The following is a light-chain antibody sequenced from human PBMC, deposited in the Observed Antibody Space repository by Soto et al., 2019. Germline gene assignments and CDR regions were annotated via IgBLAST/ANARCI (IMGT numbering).Light chain of an antibody. CDR2: GNS. CDR3: QSYDSSMSGYV. V-gene: IGLV1-40*01. Sequence: QSLLTQPPSVSWAPGHRFTISFTGSISNIGAGYDVHWYQQLPGTAPKLIIYGNSNRPSVVPDRFSGSKSGTSASLDITGLQAEDEADYYCQSYDSSMSGYVFGTWTKVTVL. CDR1: ISNIGAGYD. J-gene: IGLJ1*01.